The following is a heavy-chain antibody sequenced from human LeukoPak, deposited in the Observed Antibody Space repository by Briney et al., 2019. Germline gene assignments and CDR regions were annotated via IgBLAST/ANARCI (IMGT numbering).Heavy chain of an antibody. CDR1: GVTVSSQY. CDR2: IYGVDGT. CDR3: ASDLIY. J-gene: IGHJ4*02. Sequence: GGSLRLSCAASGVTVSSQYMNWDRRAPGKGLEWVSVIYGVDGTSYADSVKGRFTISRDNSKNTVYIQMNSLRAEDTAVYYCASDLIYWGQGTLVTVSS. V-gene: IGHV3-53*01.